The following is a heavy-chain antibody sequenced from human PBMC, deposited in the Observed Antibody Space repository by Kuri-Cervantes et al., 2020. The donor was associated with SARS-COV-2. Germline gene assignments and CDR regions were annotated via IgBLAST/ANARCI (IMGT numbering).Heavy chain of an antibody. D-gene: IGHD2/OR15-2a*01. Sequence: GGSLRLSCAASGFTFSSYGMHWVRQAPGKGLEWVAFIRYDGSNKYYADSVKGRSTISRDNSKNTLYLQMNSLRAEDTAVYYRAKEGVVSAEYDYWGQGTLVTVSS. CDR3: AKEGVVSAEYDY. V-gene: IGHV3-30*02. CDR1: GFTFSSYG. CDR2: IRYDGSNK. J-gene: IGHJ4*02.